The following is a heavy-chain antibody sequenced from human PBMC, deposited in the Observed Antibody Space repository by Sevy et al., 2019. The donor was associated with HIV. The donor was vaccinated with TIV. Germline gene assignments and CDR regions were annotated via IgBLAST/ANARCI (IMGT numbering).Heavy chain of an antibody. CDR2: IGAYNDYT. J-gene: IGHJ6*02. Sequence: ASVKVSCKASGYTFTNYGISWVRQAPGQGLEWMGWIGAYNDYTNYVQKLQGRVTMTTDTSTSIAYLELRSLRSDDTAVYYCARDRNNYDSSGYPKGMDVWGQGTTVTVSS. D-gene: IGHD3-22*01. V-gene: IGHV1-18*01. CDR3: ARDRNNYDSSGYPKGMDV. CDR1: GYTFTNYG.